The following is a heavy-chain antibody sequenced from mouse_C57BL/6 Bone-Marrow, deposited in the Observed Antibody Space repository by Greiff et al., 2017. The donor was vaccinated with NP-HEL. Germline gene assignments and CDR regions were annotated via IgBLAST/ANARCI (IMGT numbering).Heavy chain of an antibody. CDR3: ALGVGVRPSYWYFDV. Sequence: QVQLQQSGAELVKPGASVKMSCKASGYTFTSYWITWVKQRPGQGLEWIGDIYPGSGSTNYNEKFKSKATLTVDTSSSTAYMQLSSLTSEDSAVYYCALGVGVRPSYWYFDVWGTGTTVTVSS. V-gene: IGHV1-55*01. D-gene: IGHD2-14*01. CDR2: IYPGSGST. J-gene: IGHJ1*03. CDR1: GYTFTSYW.